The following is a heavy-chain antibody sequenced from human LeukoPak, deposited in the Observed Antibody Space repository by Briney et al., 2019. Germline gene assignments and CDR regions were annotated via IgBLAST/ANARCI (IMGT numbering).Heavy chain of an antibody. CDR2: IYSAGST. D-gene: IGHD4-23*01. CDR1: GFTVSSNY. Sequence: GGSLRLSCVASGFTVSSNYMSWVRQAPGKGLEWVSVIYSAGSTYYADSVKGRFTISRDNSKTSLFLQMHSLRADDTAVYYCARGGYGGKGFDDWGQGTLVTVSS. CDR3: ARGGYGGKGFDD. V-gene: IGHV3-53*01. J-gene: IGHJ4*02.